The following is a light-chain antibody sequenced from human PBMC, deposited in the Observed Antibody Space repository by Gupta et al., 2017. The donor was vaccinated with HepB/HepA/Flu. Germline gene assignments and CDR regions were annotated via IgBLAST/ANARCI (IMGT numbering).Light chain of an antibody. CDR3: AAWDDSLWGL. J-gene: IGLJ2*01. Sequence: QSVLTQPPSASGTPGQRVTISCSGSSSNIGTYNVYWYQQGPGTAPKLLIYRNNQRPSGVPDRFSGSKSGTSASLAISGLRSEDEADYYCAAWDDSLWGLFGGGTKLTVL. V-gene: IGLV1-47*01. CDR2: RNN. CDR1: SSNIGTYN.